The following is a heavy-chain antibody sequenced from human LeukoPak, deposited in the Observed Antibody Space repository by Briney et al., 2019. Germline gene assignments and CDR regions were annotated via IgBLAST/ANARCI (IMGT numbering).Heavy chain of an antibody. J-gene: IGHJ6*02. V-gene: IGHV3-74*01. Sequence: GGSLRLSCAASGFTFSSYWMHWVRQAPGKGLVCVSRINSDGSSTSYAESVKGRFTISRDNAKNTLYLQMKSLRAEDTALYYCASLGYSKGYYYGMDVWGQGTTVTVSS. CDR1: GFTFSSYW. D-gene: IGHD4-11*01. CDR2: INSDGSST. CDR3: ASLGYSKGYYYGMDV.